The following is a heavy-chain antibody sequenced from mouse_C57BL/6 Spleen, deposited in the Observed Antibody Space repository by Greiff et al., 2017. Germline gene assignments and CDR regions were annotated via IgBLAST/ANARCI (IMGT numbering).Heavy chain of an antibody. CDR1: GYTFTSYW. CDR3: ARITTGDWYFDV. V-gene: IGHV1-55*01. Sequence: QVQLQQSGAELVKPGASVKMSCKASGYTFTSYWITWVKQRPGQGLEWIGDIYPGSGSTNYNEKFKSKATLTVDTSSSTAYMQLSSLTSEDSAVYYCARITTGDWYFDVWGTGTTVTVSS. CDR2: IYPGSGST. D-gene: IGHD1-1*01. J-gene: IGHJ1*03.